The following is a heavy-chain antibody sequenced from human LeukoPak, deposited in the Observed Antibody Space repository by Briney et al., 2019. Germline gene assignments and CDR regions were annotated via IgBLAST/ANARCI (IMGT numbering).Heavy chain of an antibody. J-gene: IGHJ6*03. D-gene: IGHD6-19*01. Sequence: GASVKVSCKASGYTFTSYYMHWVRQAPGQGLEWMGIINPSSGSTSYAQKFQGRVTMTRDMSTSTVYMELSSLRSEDTAVYYCARAPYSSGWSIPPYYYYYYYMDVWGKGTTVTVSS. V-gene: IGHV1-46*01. CDR2: INPSSGST. CDR1: GYTFTSYY. CDR3: ARAPYSSGWSIPPYYYYYYYMDV.